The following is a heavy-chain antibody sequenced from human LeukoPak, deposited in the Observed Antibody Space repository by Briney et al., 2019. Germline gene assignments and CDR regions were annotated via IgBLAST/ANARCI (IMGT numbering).Heavy chain of an antibody. V-gene: IGHV3-15*01. CDR3: TTDLGLNYYSDY. Sequence: GGSLRLSCAASGFTFSNAWMSWVRQAPGKGLEWVGRIKSKTDGGTTDYAAPVKGGFTISRDDSKNTLYLQMNSLKTEDTAVYYCTTDLGLNYYSDYWGQGTLVTVSS. J-gene: IGHJ4*02. CDR2: IKSKTDGGTT. CDR1: GFTFSNAW. D-gene: IGHD7-27*01.